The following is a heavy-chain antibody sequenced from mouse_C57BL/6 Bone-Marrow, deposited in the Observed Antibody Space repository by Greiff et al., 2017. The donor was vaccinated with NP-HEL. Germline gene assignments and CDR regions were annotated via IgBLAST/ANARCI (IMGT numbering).Heavy chain of an antibody. CDR3: ARSDCYDPFAY. CDR2: SRNKANDYTT. CDR1: GFTFSDFY. Sequence: EVQRVESGGGLVQSGRSLRLSCATSGFTFSDFYMEWVRQAPGKGLEWIAASRNKANDYTTEYSASVKGRFIVSRDTSQSILYLQMNALRSEDTAIYYCARSDCYDPFAYWGQGTLVTVSA. D-gene: IGHD2-12*01. V-gene: IGHV7-1*01. J-gene: IGHJ3*01.